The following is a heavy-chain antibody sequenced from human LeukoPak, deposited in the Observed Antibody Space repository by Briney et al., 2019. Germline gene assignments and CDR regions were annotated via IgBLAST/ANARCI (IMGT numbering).Heavy chain of an antibody. CDR3: AKLGGSYYPFDY. CDR1: GFTFSSYA. V-gene: IGHV3-23*01. D-gene: IGHD1-26*01. CDR2: ISGSGGST. J-gene: IGHJ4*02. Sequence: GGSLRLSCAASGFTFSSYAMSWVRQAPGKGLEWVSAISGSGGSTYYADSVKGRFTISRDNSQNTLYLQMNSLRAEDKAVYYCAKLGGSYYPFDYWGQGTLVSVSS.